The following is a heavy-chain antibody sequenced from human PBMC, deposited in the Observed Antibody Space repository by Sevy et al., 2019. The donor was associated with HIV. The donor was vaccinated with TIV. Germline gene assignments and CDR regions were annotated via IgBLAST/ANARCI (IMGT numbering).Heavy chain of an antibody. CDR2: IYTSGST. CDR3: ARGGGYGDPLRY. D-gene: IGHD4-17*01. V-gene: IGHV4-59*10. J-gene: IGHJ4*02. CDR1: GFTFSSYD. Sequence: GSLRLSCAGSGFTFSSYDMNWVRQAPGKGLEWIGRIYTSGSTNYNPSLKSRVTMSVDTSKNQFSLKLSSVTAADTAVYYCARGGGYGDPLRYWGQGTLVTVSS.